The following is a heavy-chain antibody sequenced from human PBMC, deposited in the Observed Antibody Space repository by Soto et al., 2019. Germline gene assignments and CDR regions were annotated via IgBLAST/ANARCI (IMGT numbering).Heavy chain of an antibody. D-gene: IGHD4-4*01. Sequence: QVKLVQSWAEVKKPGASVKVSCKASGYTFTSYDIHWVRQATGQGLEWMGWMNTNTNTTDCAQKFQGRVTLTWNTSISTAYMELSSLKFDDTAVYYCAREVVEVAVTTSLWLDPWGLGTLVTVSS. CDR3: AREVVEVAVTTSLWLDP. V-gene: IGHV1-8*01. CDR2: MNTNTNTT. CDR1: GYTFTSYD. J-gene: IGHJ5*02.